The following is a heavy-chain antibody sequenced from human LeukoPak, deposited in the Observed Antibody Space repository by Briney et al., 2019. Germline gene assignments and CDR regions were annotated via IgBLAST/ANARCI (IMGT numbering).Heavy chain of an antibody. V-gene: IGHV1-18*01. D-gene: IGHD3-22*01. CDR2: INAGNGNT. Sequence: ASVKVSCKASGYTFTSYGISWVRQAPGQRLEWMGWINAGNGNTKYSQKFQGRVTMTRDTSISTAYMELSRLRSDDTAVYYCARGRMIVRDWGQGTLVTVSS. CDR1: GYTFTSYG. CDR3: ARGRMIVRD. J-gene: IGHJ4*02.